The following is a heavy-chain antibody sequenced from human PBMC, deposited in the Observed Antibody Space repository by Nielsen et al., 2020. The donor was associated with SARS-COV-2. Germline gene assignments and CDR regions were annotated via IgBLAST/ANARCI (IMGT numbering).Heavy chain of an antibody. CDR1: GFTFSSLW. V-gene: IGHV3-7*01. Sequence: GSLRLSCAASGFTFSSLWMSWVRQVPGKGLEWVADIKPDGSEKFYVDSVKGRFTISRDNAKNSMSLQMNSLRVEDTAVYYCARDWSRAFDVWGQGTMVTVSS. CDR2: IKPDGSEK. J-gene: IGHJ3*01. CDR3: ARDWSRAFDV.